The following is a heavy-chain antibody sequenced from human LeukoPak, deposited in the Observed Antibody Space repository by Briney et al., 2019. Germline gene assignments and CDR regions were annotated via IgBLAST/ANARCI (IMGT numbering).Heavy chain of an antibody. D-gene: IGHD2-2*01. CDR1: GFTFSSYS. J-gene: IGHJ4*02. V-gene: IGHV3-48*01. CDR2: ISSSSSTI. Sequence: GGSLRLSCAASGFTFSSYSMNWVRQAPGKGLEWVSYISSSSSTIYYADSVKGRFTISRDNAKNSLYLQMNSLRAEDTAVYYCAKRARGSSTSLHFDYWGQGTLVTVSS. CDR3: AKRARGSSTSLHFDY.